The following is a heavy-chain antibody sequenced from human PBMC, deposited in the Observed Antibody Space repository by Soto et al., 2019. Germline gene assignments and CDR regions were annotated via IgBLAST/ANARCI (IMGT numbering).Heavy chain of an antibody. D-gene: IGHD1-1*01. Sequence: EVLLVESGGGLVKPGGSLRLSCAASGFTFSDYTINWVRQAPGKGLEWVSSISRSSAYIYYADSVKGRFTISRDNAKNSLYLQMNSLRVEDTAVYYCARDMKGTTGTTFHYYGMDIWGQGTTVTVSS. V-gene: IGHV3-21*01. CDR3: ARDMKGTTGTTFHYYGMDI. J-gene: IGHJ6*02. CDR1: GFTFSDYT. CDR2: ISRSSAYI.